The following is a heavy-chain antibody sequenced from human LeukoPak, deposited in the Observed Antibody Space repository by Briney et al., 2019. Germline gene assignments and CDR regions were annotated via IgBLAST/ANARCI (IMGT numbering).Heavy chain of an antibody. CDR1: GYTFTSYG. Sequence: ASVKVSCKASGYTFTSYGISWVRQAPGQGLEWMGWISAYNGNTNYAQKLQGRVTMTTDTSTSTAYMELRSLRSDDTAVYYCARDVAGATRGGWFDPWGQGTLVTVSS. D-gene: IGHD1-26*01. J-gene: IGHJ5*02. CDR2: ISAYNGNT. CDR3: ARDVAGATRGGWFDP. V-gene: IGHV1-18*01.